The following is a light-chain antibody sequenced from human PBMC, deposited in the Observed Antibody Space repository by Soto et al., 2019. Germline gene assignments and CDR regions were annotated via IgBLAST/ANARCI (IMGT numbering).Light chain of an antibody. CDR3: QQYYSYPPT. Sequence: DVQMTQSPSSLSALVGDRVTITCRASQSISRYLNWYQHKPGKAPKLLINAASNLRSGVPSRFSGSGSGTDFTLTISCLQSEDFATYYCQQYYSYPPTFGPGTKVDIK. J-gene: IGKJ3*01. CDR1: QSISRY. V-gene: IGKV1-39*01. CDR2: AAS.